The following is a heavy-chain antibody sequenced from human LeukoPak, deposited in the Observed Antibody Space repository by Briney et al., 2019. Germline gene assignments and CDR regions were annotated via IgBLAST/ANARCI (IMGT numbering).Heavy chain of an antibody. D-gene: IGHD6-19*01. Sequence: SETLSLTCIVSGGSISSYYWNWIRQPPGKRLEWIGYIYYTGTTTYNPSLKSRVTISVDTSKNQFSLKLSSVTAADTAVYYCARLPPYRSGWDWFDPWGQGTLVTVSS. CDR3: ARLPPYRSGWDWFDP. CDR2: IYYTGTT. CDR1: GGSISSYY. V-gene: IGHV4-59*08. J-gene: IGHJ5*02.